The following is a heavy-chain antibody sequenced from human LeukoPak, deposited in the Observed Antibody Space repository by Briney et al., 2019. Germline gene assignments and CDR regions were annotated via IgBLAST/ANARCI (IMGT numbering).Heavy chain of an antibody. D-gene: IGHD3-3*01. J-gene: IGHJ3*02. CDR2: IYPGNSDT. CDR3: ARRYYDFWSGGDDAFDI. CDR1: GSSFTSYW. Sequence: GESLKISCKGSGSSFTSYWIGWVRQMPGKGLEWMGIIYPGNSDTRYSPSFQGQVTISADKSISTAYLQWSSLKASDTAMYYCARRYYDFWSGGDDAFDIWGQGTMVTVSS. V-gene: IGHV5-51*01.